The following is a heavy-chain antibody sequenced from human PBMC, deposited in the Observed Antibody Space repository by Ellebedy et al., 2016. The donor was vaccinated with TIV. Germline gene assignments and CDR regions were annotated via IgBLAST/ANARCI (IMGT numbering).Heavy chain of an antibody. V-gene: IGHV3-11*06. CDR2: ISVSNIYT. J-gene: IGHJ4*02. D-gene: IGHD5-12*01. CDR1: GFTFRDFY. Sequence: PGGSLRLSCAASGFTFRDFYMSWVRQPPGKGLEWVSFISVSNIYTNYADSVKGRFTISRDNAKNSLYLQMNSLRAEDTAVYYCARDRGYDTFDYWGQGILVTVSS. CDR3: ARDRGYDTFDY.